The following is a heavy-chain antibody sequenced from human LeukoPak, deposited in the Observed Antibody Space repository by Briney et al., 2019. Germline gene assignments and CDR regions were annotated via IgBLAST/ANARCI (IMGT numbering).Heavy chain of an antibody. CDR2: INTDGSNT. Sequence: PGGSLRLSCAASGFAFSSAWMHWVRQAPGKGLVWVSRINTDGSNTKYADSVKGRFTISRDNAKSTLYLQMNSLRAEDTAVYYCARQDSSGYYYFEYWGQGTLVTVSS. D-gene: IGHD3-22*01. V-gene: IGHV3-74*03. CDR3: ARQDSSGYYYFEY. J-gene: IGHJ4*02. CDR1: GFAFSSAW.